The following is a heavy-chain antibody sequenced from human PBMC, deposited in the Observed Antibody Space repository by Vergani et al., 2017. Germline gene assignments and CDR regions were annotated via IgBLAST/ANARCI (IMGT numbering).Heavy chain of an antibody. V-gene: IGHV3-23*01. D-gene: IGHD2/OR15-2a*01. Sequence: EVQLLESGGSLKQPGGSVRLSCAASGFTFSTYAMHWVRQAPGKGLEWVSAISGHGDRTYYADSVKGRFTISRDNSKNTVYLQMNSLKAEDRATYYCAREERSNTSPFVGDWGQGTLVTV. J-gene: IGHJ4*02. CDR3: AREERSNTSPFVGD. CDR2: ISGHGDRT. CDR1: GFTFSTYA.